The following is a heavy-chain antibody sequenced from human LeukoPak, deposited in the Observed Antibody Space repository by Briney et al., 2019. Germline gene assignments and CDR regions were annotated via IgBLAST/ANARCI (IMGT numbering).Heavy chain of an antibody. D-gene: IGHD2-2*01. J-gene: IGHJ5*02. CDR3: ARARMVAVPAAPYWFDP. V-gene: IGHV1-18*01. Sequence: AASVKVSCKASGYTFTSYGISWVRQAPGQGLEWMGWISVYNGNTNYAQKVQGRVTMTADTSTSTAHMELRSLRSDDTAVYYRARARMVAVPAAPYWFDPWGQGTLVTVSS. CDR2: ISVYNGNT. CDR1: GYTFTSYG.